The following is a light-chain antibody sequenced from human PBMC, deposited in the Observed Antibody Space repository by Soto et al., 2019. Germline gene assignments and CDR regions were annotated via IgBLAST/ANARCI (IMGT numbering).Light chain of an antibody. Sequence: EIVLTQSPGTLSLSPGEGATLSCRASQDVDNNFLAWYQQRPGQAPRLLIYASSRRATGIPDRFSGSGSGTDFTLTISSVEPEDIAVYFCHQYYSSCTFGGGTKVEVK. V-gene: IGKV3-20*01. J-gene: IGKJ4*02. CDR2: ASS. CDR3: HQYYSSCT. CDR1: QDVDNNF.